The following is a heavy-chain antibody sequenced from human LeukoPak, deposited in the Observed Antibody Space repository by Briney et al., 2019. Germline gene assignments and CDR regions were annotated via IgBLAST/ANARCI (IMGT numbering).Heavy chain of an antibody. CDR1: GYTFTSYG. D-gene: IGHD3-10*01. V-gene: IGHV1-18*01. CDR3: ARALTMVRGVDKYYFDY. CDR2: ISAYNGNT. Sequence: ASVKVSCKASGYTFTSYGISWVRQAPGQGLEWMGWISAYNGNTNYAQKLQGRVTMTTDTSTCTAYMELRSLRSDDTAVYYCARALTMVRGVDKYYFDYWGQGTLVTVSS. J-gene: IGHJ4*02.